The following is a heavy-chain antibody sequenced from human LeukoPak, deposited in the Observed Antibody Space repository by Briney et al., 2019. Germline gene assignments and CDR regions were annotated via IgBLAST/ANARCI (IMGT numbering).Heavy chain of an antibody. V-gene: IGHV3-7*01. CDR1: GFSFSSHW. Sequence: PGGSLRLSCAVSGFSFSSHWMSWVRQAPGKGLEWMANINQDGSEKYYVDSVKGRFTISRDNAKNTLYLQMNSLRAEDTAVYYCARDPETSLYDYVWGSYGMDVWGQGTTVTVSS. CDR2: INQDGSEK. CDR3: ARDPETSLYDYVWGSYGMDV. D-gene: IGHD3-16*01. J-gene: IGHJ6*02.